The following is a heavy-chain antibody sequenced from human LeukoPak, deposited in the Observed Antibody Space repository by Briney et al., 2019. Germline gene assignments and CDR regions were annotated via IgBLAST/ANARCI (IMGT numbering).Heavy chain of an antibody. CDR3: AREGLMYYHDTSVSNGMDV. CDR1: GFTFSSYS. CDR2: LYRGGST. D-gene: IGHD3-22*01. V-gene: IGHV3-53*01. Sequence: GGSLRLSCAASGFTFSSYSMNWVRQAPGKGLEWVSVLYRGGSTYYADSVKGRFTISRDNSKNTLYLQMNSLRAEDTAVYYCAREGLMYYHDTSVSNGMDVWGQGTTVIVSS. J-gene: IGHJ6*02.